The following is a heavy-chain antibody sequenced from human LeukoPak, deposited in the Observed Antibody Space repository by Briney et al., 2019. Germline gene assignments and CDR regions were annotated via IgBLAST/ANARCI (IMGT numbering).Heavy chain of an antibody. J-gene: IGHJ5*02. CDR2: IYYGGST. CDR3: ARYCSGGSCYEFDP. CDR1: GGSISSGDYY. V-gene: IGHV4-30-4*01. Sequence: SETLSLTCTVSGGSISSGDYYWSWIRQPPGKGLEWIGYIYYGGSTYYNPSLKSRVTISVDTSKNQFSLKLSSVTAADTAVYYCARYCSGGSCYEFDPWGQGTLVTVSS. D-gene: IGHD2-15*01.